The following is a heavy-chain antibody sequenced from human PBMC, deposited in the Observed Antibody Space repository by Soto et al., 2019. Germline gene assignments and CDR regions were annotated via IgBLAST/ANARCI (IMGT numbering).Heavy chain of an antibody. V-gene: IGHV1-3*01. J-gene: IGHJ4*02. D-gene: IGHD2-2*01. Sequence: ASVKVSCKASEYTFTSYAMHWVRQAPGQRLEWMGWINAGNGNTKYSQKFQGRVTITRDTSASTAYMELSSLRSEDTAVYYCARDRASQSSTSCYDYWGQGTLVTVSS. CDR1: EYTFTSYA. CDR3: ARDRASQSSTSCYDY. CDR2: INAGNGNT.